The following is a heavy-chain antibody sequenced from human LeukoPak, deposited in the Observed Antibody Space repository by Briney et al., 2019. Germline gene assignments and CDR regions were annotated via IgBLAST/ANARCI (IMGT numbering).Heavy chain of an antibody. CDR2: IYYSGST. CDR3: ARDRTLGYCSSTSCHGVLDYYYYGMDV. Sequence: SETLSLTCTVSGGSISSSSYYWGWIRQPPGKGLEWIGSIYYSGSTYYNPSLKSRVTISVDTSKNQFSLKLSSVTAADTAVYYCARDRTLGYCSSTSCHGVLDYYYYGMDVWGQGTTVTVSS. CDR1: GGSISSSSYY. D-gene: IGHD2-2*01. J-gene: IGHJ6*02. V-gene: IGHV4-39*07.